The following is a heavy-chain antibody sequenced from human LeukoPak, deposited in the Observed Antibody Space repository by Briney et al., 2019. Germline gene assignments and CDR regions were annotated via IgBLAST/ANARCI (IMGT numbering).Heavy chain of an antibody. CDR2: MEWDGSNQ. D-gene: IGHD1-14*01. CDR3: AKGFRYHFDY. Sequence: PGGSLRLSCAASGFTFTSVGMHWVRQAPGKGLEWVAFMEWDGSNQYYASSVKGRFTFSRDNSKNTLYLQMDSLRPEDTAVYYCAKGFRYHFDYWGQGSLVTVSS. V-gene: IGHV3-30*02. J-gene: IGHJ4*02. CDR1: GFTFTSVG.